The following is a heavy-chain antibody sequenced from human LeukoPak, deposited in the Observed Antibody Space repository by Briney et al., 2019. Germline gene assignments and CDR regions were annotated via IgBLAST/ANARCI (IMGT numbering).Heavy chain of an antibody. D-gene: IGHD3-9*01. CDR1: GFSFSSYA. J-gene: IGHJ4*02. V-gene: IGHV3-64D*06. CDR3: VKAGSGFDWLLSPFDY. Sequence: GGSLRLSCSACGFSFSSYAMHWGRQAPGKGLEYVSAISSNGGSTYYADSVKGRFTISRDNSKNTLYLQMSSLRAEDTAVYYCVKAGSGFDWLLSPFDYWGQGTLFTVSS. CDR2: ISSNGGST.